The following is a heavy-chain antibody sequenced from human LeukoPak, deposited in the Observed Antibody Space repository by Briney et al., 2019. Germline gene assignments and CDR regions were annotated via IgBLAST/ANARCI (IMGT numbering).Heavy chain of an antibody. CDR3: ARDHRYAFDN. V-gene: IGHV3-48*04. Sequence: GGSLRLSCGASGFTFSDYSMNWVRQAPGKGLEWVSYVGISSGNTKYAASVKGRFTISGDSAKNSVFLQMNNLRVEDTAVYYCARDHRYAFDNWGQGTLVTVSS. CDR1: GFTFSDYS. D-gene: IGHD5-12*01. CDR2: VGISSGNT. J-gene: IGHJ4*02.